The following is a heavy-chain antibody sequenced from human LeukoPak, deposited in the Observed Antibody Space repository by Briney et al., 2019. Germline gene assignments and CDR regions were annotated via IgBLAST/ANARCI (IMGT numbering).Heavy chain of an antibody. CDR1: GGSISSTSYY. CDR3: ARHSTDYGDYDYFDY. V-gene: IGHV4-39*01. CDR2: IYYSGST. Sequence: TSETLSLTCTVSGGSISSTSYYWGWIRQPPGKGLEWIGTIYYSGSTYYNPSLRSRVTISVGTSKNQFSVKLTSVTAADTAVYYCARHSTDYGDYDYFDYWGQGTLVTVSS. D-gene: IGHD4-17*01. J-gene: IGHJ4*02.